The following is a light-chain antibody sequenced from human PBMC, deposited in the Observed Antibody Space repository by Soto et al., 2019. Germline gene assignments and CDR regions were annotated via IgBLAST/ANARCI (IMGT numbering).Light chain of an antibody. CDR2: GAS. Sequence: EIVLTQSPGTLSLSPGERASLSCRTSQSISSGYLAWYQQRPGQAPRLLMFGASSRATGIPDRFSGIGSGTDFTLIISRLEPEDFAVYYCQQYGSSPWTFGQGTKVEIK. V-gene: IGKV3-20*01. CDR3: QQYGSSPWT. CDR1: QSISSGY. J-gene: IGKJ1*01.